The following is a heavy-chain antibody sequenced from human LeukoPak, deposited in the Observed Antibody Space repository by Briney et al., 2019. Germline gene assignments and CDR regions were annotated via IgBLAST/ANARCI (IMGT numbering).Heavy chain of an antibody. D-gene: IGHD3-3*01. J-gene: IGHJ4*02. Sequence: SVKVSCKASGGTFSSYAISWVRQAPGQGLEWMGGIIPIFGTANYAQKFQGRVTITADESTSTAYMELSSLRSEDTAVYYCARHVLRFLEWLLGGYFDYWGQGTLVTVSS. CDR1: GGTFSSYA. CDR2: IIPIFGTA. CDR3: ARHVLRFLEWLLGGYFDY. V-gene: IGHV1-69*13.